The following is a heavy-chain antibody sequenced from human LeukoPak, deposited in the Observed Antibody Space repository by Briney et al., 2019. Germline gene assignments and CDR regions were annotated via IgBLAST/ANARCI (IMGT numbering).Heavy chain of an antibody. CDR2: IRYDGSNK. CDR3: AKAAKYYDILTGYCVGLPFGY. V-gene: IGHV3-30*02. J-gene: IGHJ4*02. D-gene: IGHD3-9*01. Sequence: GGSLRLSCAASGFTFISYGMHSVRQAPGKGLEWVAFIRYDGSNKYYADSVKGRFTISRDNSKNTLYLQMNSLRAEDTAVYYCAKAAKYYDILTGYCVGLPFGYWGQGPLVTVSS. CDR1: GFTFISYG.